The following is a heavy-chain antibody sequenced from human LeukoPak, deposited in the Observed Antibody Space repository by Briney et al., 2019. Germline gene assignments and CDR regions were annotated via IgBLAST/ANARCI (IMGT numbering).Heavy chain of an antibody. V-gene: IGHV3-23*01. CDR2: ISGSGGST. CDR3: ASETRYSGVDY. J-gene: IGHJ4*02. D-gene: IGHD5-12*01. CDR1: GFAFSSYA. Sequence: GGSLRLSCAASGFAFSSYAMSWVRQAPGKGLEWVSAISGSGGSTYYADPVKGRFTISRDNSKNTLYLQMNSLRAEDTAVYYCASETRYSGVDYWGQGTLVTVSS.